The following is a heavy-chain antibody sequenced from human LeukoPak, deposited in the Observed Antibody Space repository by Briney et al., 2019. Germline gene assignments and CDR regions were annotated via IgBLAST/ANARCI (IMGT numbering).Heavy chain of an antibody. Sequence: PGGSLRLSCAASGFTFSSYWMHWVRQAPGKGLVWVSRINSDGSSTSYADSVKGRFTISRDNAKNTLYLQMNSLRAEDTAVYYCASRYYYDSSGYYYYFDYWGQGTLVTVSS. V-gene: IGHV3-74*01. D-gene: IGHD3-22*01. J-gene: IGHJ4*02. CDR2: INSDGSST. CDR3: ASRYYYDSSGYYYYFDY. CDR1: GFTFSSYW.